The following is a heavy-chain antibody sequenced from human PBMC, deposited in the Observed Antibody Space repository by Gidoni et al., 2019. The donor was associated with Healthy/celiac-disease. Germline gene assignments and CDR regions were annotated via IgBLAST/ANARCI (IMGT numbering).Heavy chain of an antibody. CDR2: IYYSGST. D-gene: IGHD4-17*01. Sequence: QLQLQESGPGLVKPSETLSLTCTVSGGSISSSSYYWGWIRQPPGKGLEWIGSIYYSGSTYCNPSLKSRVTISVDTSKNQFSQKLSSVTAADTAVYYCARQYSDYVDLFDYWGQGTLVTVSS. V-gene: IGHV4-39*01. J-gene: IGHJ4*02. CDR1: GGSISSSSYY. CDR3: ARQYSDYVDLFDY.